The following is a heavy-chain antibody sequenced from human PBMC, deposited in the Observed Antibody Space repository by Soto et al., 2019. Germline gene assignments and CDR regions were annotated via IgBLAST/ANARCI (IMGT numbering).Heavy chain of an antibody. D-gene: IGHD7-27*01. V-gene: IGHV3-30-3*01. Sequence: GGSLRLSCAVSGFSFSISPMHWVRQAPGKGPEWVALISSDGTNKFYADSMKGRFTISRDNSKSTLYLQVDSLRPEDAAVYYCSRDPKTSGGQHWAFNYFDSWGQGTLVTVSS. CDR3: SRDPKTSGGQHWAFNYFDS. CDR1: GFSFSISP. CDR2: ISSDGTNK. J-gene: IGHJ4*02.